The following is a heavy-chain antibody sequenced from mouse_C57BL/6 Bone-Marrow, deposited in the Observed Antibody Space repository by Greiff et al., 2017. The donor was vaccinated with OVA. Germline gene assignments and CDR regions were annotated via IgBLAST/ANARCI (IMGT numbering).Heavy chain of an antibody. D-gene: IGHD2-2*01. CDR2: IDPETGGT. CDR3: TREALGYGYGGGYYAMDY. CDR1: GYTFTDYE. V-gene: IGHV1-15*01. Sequence: VQLQQSGAELVRPGASVTLSCKASGYTFTDYEMHWVKQTPVHGLEWIGAIDPETGGTAYNQKFKGKAILTADKSSSTAYMELRSLTSEDSAVYYSTREALGYGYGGGYYAMDYWGQGTSVTVSS. J-gene: IGHJ4*01.